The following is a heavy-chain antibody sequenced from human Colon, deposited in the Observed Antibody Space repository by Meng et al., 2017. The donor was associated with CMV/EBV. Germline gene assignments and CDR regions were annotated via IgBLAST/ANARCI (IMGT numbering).Heavy chain of an antibody. D-gene: IGHD3-22*01. CDR1: GYNFANYW. V-gene: IGHV5-51*01. Sequence: GESLKISCQGSGYNFANYWIGWVRQMPGKSLEWMGMIYPGDSDSRYSPSFDGQVTFSADVSISTAYLQWSSLMASDTAMYFCARLRLRGSGSHPFDPWGQGTRVTVSS. CDR2: IYPGDSDS. J-gene: IGHJ5*02. CDR3: ARLRLRGSGSHPFDP.